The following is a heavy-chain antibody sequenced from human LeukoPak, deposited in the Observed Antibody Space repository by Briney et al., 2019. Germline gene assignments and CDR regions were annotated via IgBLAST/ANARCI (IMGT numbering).Heavy chain of an antibody. J-gene: IGHJ4*02. D-gene: IGHD2-2*01. CDR1: GFTFSSYA. CDR2: ISGSGGST. CDR3: AKSSQKLKIVVVGNLDY. Sequence: GGSLRLSCAASGFTFSSYAMSWVRQAPGKGLEWVSAISGSGGSTYYADSVKGRFTISRDNSKNTLYLQMNSLRAEDTAVYYCAKSSQKLKIVVVGNLDYWGQGTLVTVSS. V-gene: IGHV3-23*01.